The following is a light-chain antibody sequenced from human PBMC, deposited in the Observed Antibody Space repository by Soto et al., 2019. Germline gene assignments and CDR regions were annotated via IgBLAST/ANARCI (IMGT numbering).Light chain of an antibody. CDR2: DVT. CDR1: GSDVGGYDY. CDR3: CSYTSSGTYV. V-gene: IGLV2-14*03. J-gene: IGLJ1*01. Sequence: QSALTQPASVSGSPGQSITISCTGTGSDVGGYDYVSWYQQYPGKAPKLVIYDVTNWPSGVSNRFSGSKSGNTAALIIFGLQAEDEADYYCCSYTSSGTYVFGTGTKLTVL.